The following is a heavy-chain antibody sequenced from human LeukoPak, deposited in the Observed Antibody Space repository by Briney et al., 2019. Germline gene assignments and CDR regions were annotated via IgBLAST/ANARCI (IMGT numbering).Heavy chain of an antibody. V-gene: IGHV4-38-2*02. CDR2: IYHSGST. Sequence: SETLSLTCTVSGYSISSGYYWGWIRQPPGKGLEWIGSIYHSGSTNYNPSLKSQVTISVDKSKNQFSLNLSSVTAADTAVYYCARNGAYNLDYWGQGTLVTVSS. CDR3: ARNGAYNLDY. D-gene: IGHD1-1*01. J-gene: IGHJ4*02. CDR1: GYSISSGYY.